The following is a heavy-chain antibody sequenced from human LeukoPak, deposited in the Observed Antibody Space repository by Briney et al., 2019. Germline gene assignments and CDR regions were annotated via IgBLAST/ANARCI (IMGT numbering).Heavy chain of an antibody. Sequence: SETLSLTCAVYGGSFSGYYWSWIRQPPGKGLEWIGEINHSGSTNYNPSLKSRVTISVDTSKNQFSLKLSSVTAADTAVYYCASGKYSTVTLGYWGQGTLVTVSS. V-gene: IGHV4-34*01. CDR3: ASGKYSTVTLGY. D-gene: IGHD4-17*01. J-gene: IGHJ4*02. CDR1: GGSFSGYY. CDR2: INHSGST.